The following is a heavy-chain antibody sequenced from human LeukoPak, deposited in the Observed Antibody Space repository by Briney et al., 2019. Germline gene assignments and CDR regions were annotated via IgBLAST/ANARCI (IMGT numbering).Heavy chain of an antibody. D-gene: IGHD2-8*01. CDR3: ARVRARVLMVYAISGHFDY. CDR1: GGTFSSYA. V-gene: IGHV1-69*13. J-gene: IGHJ4*02. CDR2: IIPIFGTA. Sequence: SVNVSCKSSGGTFSSYAISWVRQAPGQGLEWMGGIIPIFGTANYAQKFQGRVTITADESTSTAYMELSSLRSEDTAVYYCARVRARVLMVYAISGHFDYWGQGTLVTVSS.